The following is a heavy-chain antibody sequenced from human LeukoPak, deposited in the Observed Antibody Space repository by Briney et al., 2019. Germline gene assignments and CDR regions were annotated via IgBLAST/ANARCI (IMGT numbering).Heavy chain of an antibody. Sequence: GGSLRLSCAASGFTFSSYWMSWVRQAPGKGLEWVANIKQDGSEKYYVDSVKGRFTISRDNAKNSLYLQMNSLRAEDTAVYYCARKAGFSTTIDYYFDYWGQGTLVTVSS. CDR2: IKQDGSEK. V-gene: IGHV3-7*03. J-gene: IGHJ4*02. CDR3: ARKAGFSTTIDYYFDY. D-gene: IGHD6-19*01. CDR1: GFTFSSYW.